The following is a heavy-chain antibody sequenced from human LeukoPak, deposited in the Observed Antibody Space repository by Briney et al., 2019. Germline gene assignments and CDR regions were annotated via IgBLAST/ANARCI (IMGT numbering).Heavy chain of an antibody. CDR2: ISSSSSYI. D-gene: IGHD3-10*01. V-gene: IGHV3-21*01. J-gene: IGHJ5*02. CDR1: GFTFSSYS. Sequence: GGSLRLSCAASGFTFSSYSMNWVRQAPGKGLEWVSSISSSSSYIYYADSVKGRFTISRDNAKNSLYLQMNSLRAEDTAVYYCAGEVDYYGSGSAGWFDPWGQGTLVTVSS. CDR3: AGEVDYYGSGSAGWFDP.